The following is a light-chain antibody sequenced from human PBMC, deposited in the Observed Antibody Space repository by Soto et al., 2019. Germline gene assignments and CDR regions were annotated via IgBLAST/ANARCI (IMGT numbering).Light chain of an antibody. V-gene: IGKV3-15*01. CDR2: GAS. Sequence: ERVMPQSPATLSVSPGERATLSCRTSQSVSGNLAWYQQNPGQAPRRLMYGASTRATGIPARFSGSGFGTEFTLTISSLQSEAFAVYYCQPPNNWPPTFGQGTKV. CDR1: QSVSGN. CDR3: QPPNNWPPT. J-gene: IGKJ1*01.